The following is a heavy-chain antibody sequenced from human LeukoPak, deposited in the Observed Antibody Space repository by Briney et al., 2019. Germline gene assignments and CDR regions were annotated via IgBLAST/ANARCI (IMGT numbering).Heavy chain of an antibody. CDR2: IYHSGST. D-gene: IGHD6-6*01. Sequence: SETLSLTCTVSGGSISSYYWSWIRQPPGKGLEWIGYIYHSGSTNYNPSLKSRVTIPVDTSKNQFSLKLSSVTAADTAVYYCARGGGGPYSSSYVLDYWGQGTLVTVSS. V-gene: IGHV4-59*01. CDR3: ARGGGGPYSSSYVLDY. J-gene: IGHJ4*02. CDR1: GGSISSYY.